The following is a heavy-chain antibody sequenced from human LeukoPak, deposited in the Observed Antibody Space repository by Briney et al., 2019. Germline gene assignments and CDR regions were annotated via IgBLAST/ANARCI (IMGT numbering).Heavy chain of an antibody. CDR2: IYYSGST. CDR3: ARFDRWLQSNFDY. CDR1: GGSISSSSYY. V-gene: IGHV4-31*03. J-gene: IGHJ4*02. D-gene: IGHD5-24*01. Sequence: PSETLSLTCTVSGGSISSSSYYWGWIRQPPGKGLEWIGYIYYSGSTYYNPSLKSRVTISVDTSKNQFSLKLSSVTAADTAVYYCARFDRWLQSNFDYWGQGTLVTVSS.